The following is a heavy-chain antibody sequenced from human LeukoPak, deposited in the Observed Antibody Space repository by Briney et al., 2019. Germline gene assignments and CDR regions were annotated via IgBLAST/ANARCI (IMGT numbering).Heavy chain of an antibody. D-gene: IGHD6-13*01. Sequence: ASVKVSCKASGGTFSSYAISWVRQATGQGLEWMGWMNPNSGNTGYAQKFQGRVTMTRNTSISTAYMELSSLRSEDTAVYYCASQGYSSSGTNGGQNWFDPWGQGTLVTVSS. CDR2: MNPNSGNT. CDR3: ASQGYSSSGTNGGQNWFDP. V-gene: IGHV1-8*02. J-gene: IGHJ5*02. CDR1: GGTFSSYA.